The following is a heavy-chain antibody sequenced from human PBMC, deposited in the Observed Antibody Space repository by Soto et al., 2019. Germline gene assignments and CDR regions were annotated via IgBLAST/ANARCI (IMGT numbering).Heavy chain of an antibody. CDR3: ARREGYDFDDAFDI. D-gene: IGHD5-12*01. V-gene: IGHV1-2*04. CDR1: GYTFTGYY. CDR2: INPNSGGT. Sequence: GASVKVSCKASGYTFTGYYMHWVRQAPGQGLEWMGWINPNSGGTNYAQKFQGWVTMTRDTSISTAYMELSRLRSDDTAVYYCARREGYDFDDAFDIWGQGTMVTVSS. J-gene: IGHJ3*02.